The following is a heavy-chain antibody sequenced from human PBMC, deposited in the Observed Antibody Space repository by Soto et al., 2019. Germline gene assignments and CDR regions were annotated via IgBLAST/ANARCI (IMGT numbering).Heavy chain of an antibody. D-gene: IGHD2-2*01. Sequence: GASVKVSCKASGYTFTGYYMYWVRQAPGQGLEWMGWINPNSGGTNYAQKFQGRVTMTRDTSISTAYMELSRLRSDDTAVYYCARETIVVVQAAYYGMDVWGQGTTVTVSS. CDR1: GYTFTGYY. V-gene: IGHV1-2*02. J-gene: IGHJ6*02. CDR2: INPNSGGT. CDR3: ARETIVVVQAAYYGMDV.